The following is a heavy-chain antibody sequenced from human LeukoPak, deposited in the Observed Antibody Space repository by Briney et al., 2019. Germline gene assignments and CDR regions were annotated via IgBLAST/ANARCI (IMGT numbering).Heavy chain of an antibody. V-gene: IGHV3-74*01. J-gene: IGHJ4*02. CDR1: GFTFTSYW. CDR3: ARGLSGYSSSLGY. Sequence: GGSLRLSCAASGFTFTSYWMHWVRQAPGKGLVWVSRINNDGSSTNYAASVKGRFTISRDNAKNTLYLQMNSLRAEDTALYYCARGLSGYSSSLGYWGQGTLVTVSS. CDR2: INNDGSST. D-gene: IGHD6-6*01.